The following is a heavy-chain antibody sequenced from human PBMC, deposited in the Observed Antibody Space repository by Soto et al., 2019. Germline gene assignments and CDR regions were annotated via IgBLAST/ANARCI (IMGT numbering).Heavy chain of an antibody. J-gene: IGHJ3*02. CDR2: ISSSGSTI. CDR3: ATFTHTDAFDI. Sequence: PGGSLRLSCAASGFTFSSYLINWVRPAPGQGLEWVSYISSSGSTIYYADSVKGRFTISRDNAKNSLYLQMNSLRAEDTAVYYCATFTHTDAFDIWGQGTMVTGSS. CDR1: GFTFSSYL. V-gene: IGHV3-48*03.